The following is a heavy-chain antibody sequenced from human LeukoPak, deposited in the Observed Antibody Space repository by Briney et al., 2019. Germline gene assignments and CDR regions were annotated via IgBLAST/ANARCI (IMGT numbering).Heavy chain of an antibody. CDR2: ISSSSSAI. V-gene: IGHV3-48*02. J-gene: IGHJ4*02. D-gene: IGHD6-13*01. Sequence: GGSLRLSCAASGFTFSSYTMNWVRQAPGQGLEWISYISSSSSAIYYADSVKGRFTISRDNAKTSLYLQVNSLRDEDTAVYYCARYGTGAAVDYWGQGTLVTVSS. CDR3: ARYGTGAAVDY. CDR1: GFTFSSYT.